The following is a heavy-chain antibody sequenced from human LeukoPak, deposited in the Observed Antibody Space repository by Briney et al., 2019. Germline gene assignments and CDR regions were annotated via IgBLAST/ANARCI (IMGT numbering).Heavy chain of an antibody. Sequence: SQTLSLSCTVSGGSISSGGYYWSWIRQHPGKGLEWIGYIYYSGSTHYNPSLKSRVTISVDTSKNQFSLKLSSVTAADTAVYYCARESNFGYSYGYGYYYYGMDVWGQGTTVTVSS. V-gene: IGHV4-31*03. J-gene: IGHJ6*02. CDR2: IYYSGST. CDR3: ARESNFGYSYGYGYYYYGMDV. D-gene: IGHD5-18*01. CDR1: GGSISSGGYY.